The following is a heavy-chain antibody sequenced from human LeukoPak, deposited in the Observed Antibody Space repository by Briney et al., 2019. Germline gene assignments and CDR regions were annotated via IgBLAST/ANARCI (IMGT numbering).Heavy chain of an antibody. V-gene: IGHV3-30*04. Sequence: GGSLRLSCAASGFTFSSYAMHWVRQAPGKGLEWVAVISYDGSNKYYADSVKGRFTISRDNSKNTLYLQMNSLRAEDTAVYYCAKDSGNGGFDYWGQGTLVTVSS. CDR1: GFTFSSYA. CDR3: AKDSGNGGFDY. J-gene: IGHJ4*02. D-gene: IGHD4-23*01. CDR2: ISYDGSNK.